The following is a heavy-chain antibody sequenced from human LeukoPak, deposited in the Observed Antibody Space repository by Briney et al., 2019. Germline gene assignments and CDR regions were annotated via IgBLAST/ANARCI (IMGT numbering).Heavy chain of an antibody. CDR1: GGSFTASSYY. CDR3: ARVYGDYSTVAF. Sequence: SETLSLTCIVSGGSFTASSYYWGWVRQPPGKGLEWIGSIYYSGSTFYNPSLKSRLTISIDRTKPQFSLSLSSVTAADTAIYYCARVYGDYSTVAFWGQGTLVTVSS. V-gene: IGHV4-39*07. D-gene: IGHD2-15*01. CDR2: IYYSGST. J-gene: IGHJ4*02.